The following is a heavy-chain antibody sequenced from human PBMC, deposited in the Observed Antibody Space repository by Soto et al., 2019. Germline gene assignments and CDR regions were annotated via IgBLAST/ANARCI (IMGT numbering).Heavy chain of an antibody. Sequence: PSETLSLTCAVYGGSFSGYYWSWIRQPPGKGLEWIGEINHSGSTNYNPSLKSRVTISVDTSKNQFSLKLSSVTAADTAVYYCARGATFGVVVPAAIGLIWFDPWGQGTLVTVSS. CDR2: INHSGST. V-gene: IGHV4-34*01. J-gene: IGHJ5*02. CDR1: GGSFSGYY. CDR3: ARGATFGVVVPAAIGLIWFDP. D-gene: IGHD2-2*02.